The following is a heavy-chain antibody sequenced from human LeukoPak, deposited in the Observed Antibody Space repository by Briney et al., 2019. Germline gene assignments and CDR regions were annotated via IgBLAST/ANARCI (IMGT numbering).Heavy chain of an antibody. D-gene: IGHD1-26*01. Sequence: GASVKVSCKASGYTFTGYYMHWVRQAPGQGLEWMGWINPNSGGTNYAQKFQGRVTMTRDTSISTAYMELSRLRSDDTAVYYCAMWDCGSYATTGPDDAFDIWGQGTMVTVSS. J-gene: IGHJ3*02. CDR2: INPNSGGT. V-gene: IGHV1-2*02. CDR3: AMWDCGSYATTGPDDAFDI. CDR1: GYTFTGYY.